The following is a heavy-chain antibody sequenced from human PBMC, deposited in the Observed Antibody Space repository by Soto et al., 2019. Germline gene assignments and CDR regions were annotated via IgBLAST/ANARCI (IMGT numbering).Heavy chain of an antibody. CDR2: IIPIFGTA. CDR3: SRVKQLPHDGNFDY. CDR1: GGTFSSYA. V-gene: IGHV1-69*06. J-gene: IGHJ4*02. D-gene: IGHD6-13*01. Sequence: QVQLVQSGAEVQKPGSSVKVSCKASGGTFSSYAISWVRQAPGQGLEWMGGIIPIFGTANYAQKFQGRVTITADKSTSTADMELSSLRSEDTAVYYCSRVKQLPHDGNFDYWGQGTLVTVSS.